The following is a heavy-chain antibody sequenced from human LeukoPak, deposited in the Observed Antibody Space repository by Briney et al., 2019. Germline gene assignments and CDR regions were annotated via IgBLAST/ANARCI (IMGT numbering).Heavy chain of an antibody. Sequence: GASVKVSCKASGYTFTSYGISWVRQAPGQGLEWMGGIIPIFGTANYAQKFQGRVTITADESTSTAYMELSSLRSEDTAVYYCARDPGGWFDPWGQGTLVTVSS. V-gene: IGHV1-69*13. J-gene: IGHJ5*02. CDR1: GYTFTSYG. D-gene: IGHD3-10*01. CDR3: ARDPGGWFDP. CDR2: IIPIFGTA.